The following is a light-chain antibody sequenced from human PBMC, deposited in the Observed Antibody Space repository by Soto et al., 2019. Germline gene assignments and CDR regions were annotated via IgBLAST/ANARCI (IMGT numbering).Light chain of an antibody. Sequence: EIVLTQSPATLSLSPGERATLSCRASQSVSTYFAWYQQKPGQAPRLLISGASNRATGIPARFSGSGSGTDFTLTISSLEPEDFAVYYCQQRSNWRLTFGQGTKVEIK. CDR1: QSVSTY. J-gene: IGKJ1*01. CDR3: QQRSNWRLT. CDR2: GAS. V-gene: IGKV3-11*01.